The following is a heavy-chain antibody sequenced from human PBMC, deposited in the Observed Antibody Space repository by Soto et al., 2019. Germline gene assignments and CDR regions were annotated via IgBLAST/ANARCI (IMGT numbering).Heavy chain of an antibody. Sequence: QLQLQESGPGLVKPSETLSLTCTVSGGSISSSSYYWGWIRQPPGKGLEWIGSIYYSGSTYYNPSLKSRVTISVDTSKNQFSLKLSSVTAADTAVYYCARQSYDFWSGYRNFDYWGQGTLVTVSS. CDR2: IYYSGST. CDR1: GGSISSSSYY. D-gene: IGHD3-3*01. J-gene: IGHJ4*02. V-gene: IGHV4-39*01. CDR3: ARQSYDFWSGYRNFDY.